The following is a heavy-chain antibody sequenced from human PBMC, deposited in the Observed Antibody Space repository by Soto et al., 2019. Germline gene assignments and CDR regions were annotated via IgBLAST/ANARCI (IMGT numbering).Heavy chain of an antibody. CDR2: ILHSGST. CDR1: GDSISSFY. Sequence: ASETLSLTCTVSGDSISSFYWGWIRQPPGKGLEWIGYILHSGSTNYNPSLESRVTISLDASKNQFSLKLSSVTAADTAVYYCAREDFWSGCDHWGQGTQVTVSS. J-gene: IGHJ1*01. CDR3: AREDFWSGCDH. D-gene: IGHD3-3*01. V-gene: IGHV4-59*01.